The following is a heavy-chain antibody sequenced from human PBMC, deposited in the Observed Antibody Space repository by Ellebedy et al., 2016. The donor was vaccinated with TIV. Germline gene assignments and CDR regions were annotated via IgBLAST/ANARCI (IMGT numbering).Heavy chain of an antibody. D-gene: IGHD6-13*01. J-gene: IGHJ6*02. CDR1: GFTFGDYA. V-gene: IGHV3-49*04. CDR2: IRSKAYGGTT. CDR3: TRDLTTLAAAGTGINYYTMDV. Sequence: GESLKISCTASGFTFGDYAMSWVRQAPGKGLEWVSFIRSKAYGGTTEYAASVKGRFTISRDDSKSIAYLQMNSLKAEDTAVYYCTRDLTTLAAAGTGINYYTMDVWGQGTTVTVSS.